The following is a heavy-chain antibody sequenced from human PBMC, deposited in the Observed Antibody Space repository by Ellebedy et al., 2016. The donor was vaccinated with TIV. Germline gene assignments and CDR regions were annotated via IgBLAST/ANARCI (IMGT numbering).Heavy chain of an antibody. Sequence: GESLKISCEASGIIVSDYFMNWVRQAPGKGLEWVSVLYPDAKTNYTDSVNGRLLVSRDSSKNTLYLQMNSLTAEDTAVYYCARDPGGGGDFGDNWFDPWGQGTLVTVSS. V-gene: IGHV3-66*01. J-gene: IGHJ5*02. CDR2: LYPDAKT. D-gene: IGHD2-21*01. CDR3: ARDPGGGGDFGDNWFDP. CDR1: GIIVSDYF.